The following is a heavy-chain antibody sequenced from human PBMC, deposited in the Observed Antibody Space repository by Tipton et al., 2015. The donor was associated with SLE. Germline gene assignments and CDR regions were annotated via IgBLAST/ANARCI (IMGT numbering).Heavy chain of an antibody. CDR2: INHSGST. V-gene: IGHV4-34*01. J-gene: IGHJ3*02. CDR1: GGSFSGYY. Sequence: TLSLTCAVYGGSFSGYYWSWIRQPPGKGLEWIGEINHSGSTNYNPSLKSRVTISVDTSKNQFSLKLSSVTAADTAVYYCARVRVGARGAFDIWGQGTMVTVSS. CDR3: ARVRVGARGAFDI. D-gene: IGHD1-26*01.